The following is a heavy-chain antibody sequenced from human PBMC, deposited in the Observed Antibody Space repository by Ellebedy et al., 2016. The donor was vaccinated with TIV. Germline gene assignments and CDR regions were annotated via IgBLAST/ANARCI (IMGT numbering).Heavy chain of an antibody. V-gene: IGHV3-33*01. D-gene: IGHD4-17*01. CDR2: IWYDGSNK. Sequence: GESLKISXAASGFTFSSYGMHWVRQAPGKGLEWVAVIWYDGSNKYYADSVKGRFTISRDNSKNTLYLQMNSLRAEDTAVYYCAREFDGDHGPTLLLYYGMDVWGQGTTVTVSS. J-gene: IGHJ6*02. CDR1: GFTFSSYG. CDR3: AREFDGDHGPTLLLYYGMDV.